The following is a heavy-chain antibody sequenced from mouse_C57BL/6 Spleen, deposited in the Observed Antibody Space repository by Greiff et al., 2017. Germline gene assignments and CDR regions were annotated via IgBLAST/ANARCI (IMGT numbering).Heavy chain of an antibody. V-gene: IGHV1-26*01. CDR3: ARWYTTGIDYLDY. D-gene: IGHD1-1*01. J-gene: IGHJ2*01. CDR1: GYTFTDYY. CDR2: INPNNGGT. Sequence: VQLQQSGPELVKPGASVKISCKASGYTFTDYYMNWVKQSPGKSLEWIGDINPNNGGTSYNQKFKGKATLTVDKSSSTADMELSSLTSEDSAVYYCARWYTTGIDYLDYWGQGTTVTVSS.